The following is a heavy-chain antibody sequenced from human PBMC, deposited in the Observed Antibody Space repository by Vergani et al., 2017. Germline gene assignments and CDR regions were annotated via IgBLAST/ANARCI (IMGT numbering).Heavy chain of an antibody. J-gene: IGHJ4*02. CDR1: GFTFSRYA. Sequence: EVQLLEAGGGLVQPGGSLRLSCAAYGFTFSRYAMSWVRQTPGKGLEWVSAISGSGGSTYYADAVKGRFTISRDNATNTLYLQMNSLRAEDTAVYYCAKDRTTVTNYFDYWGQGTLVTVSS. CDR3: AKDRTTVTNYFDY. CDR2: ISGSGGST. D-gene: IGHD4-17*01. V-gene: IGHV3-23*01.